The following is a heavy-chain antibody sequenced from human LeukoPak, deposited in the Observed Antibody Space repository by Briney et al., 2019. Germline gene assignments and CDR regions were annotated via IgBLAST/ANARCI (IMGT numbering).Heavy chain of an antibody. CDR2: ISACNGNT. CDR1: GYTFTSYG. D-gene: IGHD5-12*01. CDR3: ARSRGYSGYDKNDAFDI. J-gene: IGHJ3*02. V-gene: IGHV1-18*01. Sequence: GASVKVSCKASGYTFTSYGISWVRQAPGQGLEWMGWISACNGNTNYAQKLQGRVTMTTDTSTSTAYMELRSLRSDDTAVYYCARSRGYSGYDKNDAFDIWGQGTMVTVSS.